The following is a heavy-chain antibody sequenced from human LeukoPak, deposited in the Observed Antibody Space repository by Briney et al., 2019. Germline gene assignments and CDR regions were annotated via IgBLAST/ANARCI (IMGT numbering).Heavy chain of an antibody. CDR3: AKDPSRFGIAVAGRGGY. J-gene: IGHJ4*02. CDR2: ISGSGGST. Sequence: GGSLRLSCAASGFTFSTYAMSWVRQAPGKGLEWVSAISGSGGSTYYADSMKGRFTISGDNSKNTLYLQMNSLRAEDTAVYYCAKDPSRFGIAVAGRGGYWGQGTLVTVSS. D-gene: IGHD6-19*01. V-gene: IGHV3-23*01. CDR1: GFTFSTYA.